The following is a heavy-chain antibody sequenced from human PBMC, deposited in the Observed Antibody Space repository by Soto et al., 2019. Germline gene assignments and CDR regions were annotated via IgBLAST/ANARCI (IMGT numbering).Heavy chain of an antibody. CDR1: GGSISSSNW. CDR3: ARVVGGYYYGMDV. Sequence: QVQLQESGPGLVKPSGTLSLTCAVSGGSISSSNWWSWVRQPPGKGLEWIGEIYHSGSTNYNPSPSCRGTISVDKAKNLFSLKLSSVTGAATAVYYCARVVGGYYYGMDVRGQGTTFTVSS. D-gene: IGHD2-2*01. CDR2: IYHSGST. V-gene: IGHV4-4*02. J-gene: IGHJ6*02.